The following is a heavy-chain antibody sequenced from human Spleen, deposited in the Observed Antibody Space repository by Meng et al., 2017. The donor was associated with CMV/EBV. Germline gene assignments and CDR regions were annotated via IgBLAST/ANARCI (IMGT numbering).Heavy chain of an antibody. V-gene: IGHV4-34*01. CDR2: INHSGST. J-gene: IGHJ4*02. CDR1: GGSFSGYY. CDR3: ARDRGYELVTVFDS. Sequence: CAVYGGSFSGYYWSWLRQPPGKGLEWIGEINHSGSTNYNPSLKSRVTISVDTSKNQFSLKLSSVTAADTAVYYCARDRGYELVTVFDSWGQGTLVTVSS. D-gene: IGHD5-12*01.